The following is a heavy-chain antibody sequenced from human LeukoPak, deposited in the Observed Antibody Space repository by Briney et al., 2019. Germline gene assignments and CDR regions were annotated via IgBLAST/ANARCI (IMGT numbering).Heavy chain of an antibody. D-gene: IGHD5-24*01. V-gene: IGHV4-39*01. J-gene: IGHJ4*02. CDR2: VYYSGST. CDR3: ARRDGYIYTFDY. Sequence: SETLSLTCTVSGGSIDRSSYYWGCIRQPPGKGLEWIGSVYYSGSTYYNPSLKSRVTISVDTSKNQLSLKLSSVTAADTAVYYCARRDGYIYTFDYWGQGTLVTVSS. CDR1: GGSIDRSSYY.